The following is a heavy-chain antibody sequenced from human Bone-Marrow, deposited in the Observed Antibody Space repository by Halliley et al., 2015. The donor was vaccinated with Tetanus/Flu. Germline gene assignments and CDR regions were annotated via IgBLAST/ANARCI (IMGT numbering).Heavy chain of an antibody. CDR3: ARVKNYDILTGYSVADAFDV. CDR1: GISISTYY. CDR2: VTYNGNT. Sequence: TLSLTCSVSGISISTYYWSWIRQPPGKGLEWIGYVTYNGNTNYNPSLKSRVTISLDKSKNHFTLTLSSVTAADTALYYCARVKNYDILTGYSVADAFDVWGQGKMVTVSS. V-gene: IGHV4-59*01. D-gene: IGHD3-9*01. J-gene: IGHJ3*01.